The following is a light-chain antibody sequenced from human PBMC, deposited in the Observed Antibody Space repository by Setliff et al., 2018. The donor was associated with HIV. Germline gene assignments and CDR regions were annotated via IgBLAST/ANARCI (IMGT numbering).Light chain of an antibody. CDR3: QSYDKSLTGSAV. CDR1: SSNIGAGFD. Sequence: SVLTQPPSVSGAPGQRVTMSCTGSSSNIGAGFDVHWYQHLPGKAPKLLIYDNTNRPSGVPDRFSGSKSGTSASLAITGLQAEDEADYYCQSYDKSLTGSAVFGTGTKVTVL. V-gene: IGLV1-40*01. J-gene: IGLJ1*01. CDR2: DNT.